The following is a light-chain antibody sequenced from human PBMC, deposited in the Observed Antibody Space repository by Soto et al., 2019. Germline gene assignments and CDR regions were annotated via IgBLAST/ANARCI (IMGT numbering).Light chain of an antibody. CDR2: GAS. J-gene: IGKJ4*01. CDR1: QSISNW. CDR3: QQTNTFLLT. Sequence: DVQMCQSPSALPATIEDRVTIKCGASQSISNWLAWYQQKPGTAPKLLIYGASSLQSGVPSRFSGSGSETDFTLTISSLQPEDSATYYCQQTNTFLLTFAGGTKVDIK. V-gene: IGKV1-12*01.